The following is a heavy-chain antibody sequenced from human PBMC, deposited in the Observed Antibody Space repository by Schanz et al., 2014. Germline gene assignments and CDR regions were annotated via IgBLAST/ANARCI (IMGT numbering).Heavy chain of an antibody. CDR1: GGSISSDSIYSDY. J-gene: IGHJ4*02. Sequence: QVQLQEAGPGLVKPAETLSLTCTVSGGSISSDSIYSDYWSWIRQPPGKGLEWFGYIHKSGNTNYTPSLKGRLTMSQDPPKTHFSQTRSSVPAADTAVYYCARHGRGLAKYQLLYFDYWGQGTLVTVSS. CDR3: ARHGRGLAKYQLLYFDY. D-gene: IGHD2-2*01. V-gene: IGHV4-59*08. CDR2: IHKSGNT.